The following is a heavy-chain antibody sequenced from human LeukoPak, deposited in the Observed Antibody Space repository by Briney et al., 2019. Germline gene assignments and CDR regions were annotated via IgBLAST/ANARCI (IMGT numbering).Heavy chain of an antibody. Sequence: SETLSLTCAVYGGSFSGYYWSWIRQPPGKGLEWIGSIYYSGSTYYNPSLKSRVTISVDTSKNQFSLKLSSVTAAGTAVYYCATPGIAVAYDAFDIWGQGTMVTVSS. V-gene: IGHV4-34*01. CDR3: ATPGIAVAYDAFDI. D-gene: IGHD6-19*01. J-gene: IGHJ3*02. CDR2: IYYSGST. CDR1: GGSFSGYY.